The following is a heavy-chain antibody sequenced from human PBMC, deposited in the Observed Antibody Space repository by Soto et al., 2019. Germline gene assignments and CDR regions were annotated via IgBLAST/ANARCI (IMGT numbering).Heavy chain of an antibody. D-gene: IGHD2-8*01. V-gene: IGHV4-34*01. Sequence: SETLSLTCAVYGGSFSGYYWSWIRQPPGKGLEWIGEINHSGSTNYNPSLKSRVTISVDTSKNQFSLKLSSVTAADTAVYYRARAYGVWAFDFWGQGTMVTVSS. CDR2: INHSGST. J-gene: IGHJ3*01. CDR1: GGSFSGYY. CDR3: ARAYGVWAFDF.